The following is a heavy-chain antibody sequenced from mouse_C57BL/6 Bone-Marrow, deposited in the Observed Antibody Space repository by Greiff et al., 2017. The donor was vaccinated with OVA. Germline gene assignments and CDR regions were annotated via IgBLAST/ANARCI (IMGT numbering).Heavy chain of an antibody. CDR1: GFSFNTYA. Sequence: DVKLVASGGGLVQPKGSLKLSCAASGFSFNTYAMNWVRQAPGKGLEWVARIRSKSNNYATYYADLVKDRFTISRDDSESMLYLQMNNLKTEDTAMYDCVRALGLAMDYWGQGTSVTVSS. V-gene: IGHV10-1*01. J-gene: IGHJ4*01. CDR2: IRSKSNNYAT. CDR3: VRALGLAMDY. D-gene: IGHD3-1*01.